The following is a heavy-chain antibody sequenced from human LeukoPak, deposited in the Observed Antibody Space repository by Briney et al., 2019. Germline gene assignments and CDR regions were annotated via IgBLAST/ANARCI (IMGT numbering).Heavy chain of an antibody. V-gene: IGHV4-38-2*01. CDR2: IYHSGTT. CDR1: GYSISSGYY. J-gene: IGHJ6*03. CDR3: ARSGSGSDYYFYYMDV. Sequence: PSETLSLTCAVSGYSISSGYYWGWIRQPPGKGLEWIGSIYHSGTTYYNPSLMSRVTISVDTSKNQFSLKATSVTAADTAVYYCARSGSGSDYYFYYMDVWGKGTTVTVSS. D-gene: IGHD3-10*01.